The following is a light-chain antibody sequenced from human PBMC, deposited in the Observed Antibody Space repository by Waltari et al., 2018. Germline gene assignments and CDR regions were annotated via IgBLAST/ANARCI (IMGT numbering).Light chain of an antibody. CDR1: QSFLHISNNKNY. CDR2: WAS. CDR3: QQYYSTCQ. Sequence: DIVMTQSPDSLAVSLGERATINCKSSQSFLHISNNKNYLAWYQQKPGQPPKLLIYWASTRESGVPDRFSGSGSGTDFTLTISSLQAEDVAVYYCQQYYSTCQFGQGTKVEIK. J-gene: IGKJ1*01. V-gene: IGKV4-1*01.